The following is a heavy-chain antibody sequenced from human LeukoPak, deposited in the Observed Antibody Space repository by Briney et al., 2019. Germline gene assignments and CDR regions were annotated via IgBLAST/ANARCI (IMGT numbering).Heavy chain of an antibody. CDR3: ARDGAGKGALDI. D-gene: IGHD6-19*01. J-gene: IGHJ3*02. Sequence: GRSLRLSCAASGFTFSSYAMHWVRQAPGKGLEWVANINQGGSDKSYVDSVKGRFTVSRDNSKNTLYLQMNSLRAEDTAVYYCARDGAGKGALDIWGQGTMVTVSS. V-gene: IGHV3-7*01. CDR2: INQGGSDK. CDR1: GFTFSSYA.